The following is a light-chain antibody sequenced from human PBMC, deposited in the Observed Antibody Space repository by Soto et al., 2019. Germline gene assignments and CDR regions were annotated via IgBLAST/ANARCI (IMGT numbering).Light chain of an antibody. CDR3: SSYTSSSTLRV. J-gene: IGLJ2*01. CDR1: SSDVGGYNY. V-gene: IGLV2-14*01. CDR2: DVS. Sequence: QSALTQPASVSGSPGQSITISCTGTSSDVGGYNYVYWYQQHPGKAPKLMIYDVSNRPSGVSNRFSGSKSGTTASLTISGLQAEDEAYYYCSSYTSSSTLRVFGGGTKLTVL.